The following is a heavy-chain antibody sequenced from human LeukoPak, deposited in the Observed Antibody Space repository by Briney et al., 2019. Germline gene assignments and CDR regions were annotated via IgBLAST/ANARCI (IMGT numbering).Heavy chain of an antibody. J-gene: IGHJ4*02. CDR1: GFTFSSYA. CDR3: AREPGYYDSSGYYYFDY. V-gene: IGHV3-30*01. Sequence: GGSLRLSCAASGFTFSSYAMHWVRQAPGKGLEWVAVISYDGSNKYYPDSVKGRFTISRDNSKNTLYLQMNSLRAEDTAVYYCAREPGYYDSSGYYYFDYWGQGTLVTVSS. D-gene: IGHD3-22*01. CDR2: ISYDGSNK.